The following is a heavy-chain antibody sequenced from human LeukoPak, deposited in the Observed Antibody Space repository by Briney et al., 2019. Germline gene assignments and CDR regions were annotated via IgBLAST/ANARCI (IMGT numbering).Heavy chain of an antibody. CDR3: ARASLTTVGFDY. V-gene: IGHV1-69*04. CDR1: GGTFSSYA. CDR2: IIPILGIA. Sequence: SVKLSCKASGGTFSSYAIIWVRQAPGQGLELMGRIIPILGIANYAQKFQGRVTITADKSTSTAYMELSSLRSEDTAVYYCARASLTTVGFDYWGQGTLVTVSS. J-gene: IGHJ4*02. D-gene: IGHD4-17*01.